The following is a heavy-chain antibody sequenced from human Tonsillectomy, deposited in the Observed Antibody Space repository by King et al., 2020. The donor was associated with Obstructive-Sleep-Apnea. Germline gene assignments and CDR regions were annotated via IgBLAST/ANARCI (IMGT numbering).Heavy chain of an antibody. V-gene: IGHV1-2*02. CDR2: INPDIGGT. D-gene: IGHD1-26*01. J-gene: IGHJ2*01. CDR1: GYTFTDYY. Sequence: QLVQSGAEVKKPGASVKVSCKASGYTFTDYYMHWVRQAPGQGLEGMGWINPDIGGTNYAQSFQGRVTMTRDTSISTAYMELSSLRSDDSAVYYCARGGRYSGTYYSWYFDLWGRGTLVTVSS. CDR3: ARGGRYSGTYYSWYFDL.